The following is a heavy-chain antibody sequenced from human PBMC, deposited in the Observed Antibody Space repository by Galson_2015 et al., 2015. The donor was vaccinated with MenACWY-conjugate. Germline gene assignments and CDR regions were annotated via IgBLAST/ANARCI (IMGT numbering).Heavy chain of an antibody. CDR1: GFTFDDYG. CDR3: ARDYISSKHQPSPDY. D-gene: IGHD6-13*01. Sequence: SLRLSCAASGFTFDDYGMSWVRQAPGKGLEWVSGINWNGGSTAYADSVKGRFTISRDNAKNSLYLQMNSLRAEDTALYYCARDYISSKHQPSPDYWGQGTLVTASS. V-gene: IGHV3-20*04. J-gene: IGHJ4*02. CDR2: INWNGGST.